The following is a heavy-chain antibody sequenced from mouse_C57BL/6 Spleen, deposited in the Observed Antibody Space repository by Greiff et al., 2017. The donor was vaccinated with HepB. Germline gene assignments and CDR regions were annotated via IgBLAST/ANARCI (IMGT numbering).Heavy chain of an antibody. V-gene: IGHV1-26*01. J-gene: IGHJ2*01. CDR3: ARSTTVVHFDY. D-gene: IGHD1-1*01. CDR2: INPNNGGT. CDR1: GYTFTDYY. Sequence: VQLQQSGPELVKPGASVKISCKASGYTFTDYYINWVKQSHGKSLEWIGDINPNNGGTSYNQKFKGKATLTVDKSSSTAYMELRSLTSEDSAVYYCARSTTVVHFDYWGQGTTLTVSS.